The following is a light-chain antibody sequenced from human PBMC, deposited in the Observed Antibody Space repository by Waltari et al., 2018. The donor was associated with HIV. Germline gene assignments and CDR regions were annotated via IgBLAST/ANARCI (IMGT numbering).Light chain of an antibody. Sequence: EIVMTQSPATLSVSPGDRGIVSCRASQTIGINLAWYQQKPGQGPRLLIYGASTRATGIPGRFNGTGSGTDFTLTISSLQSEDFAFYYCQEYNSWPPRYTSGQGTKVEMK. CDR3: QEYNSWPPRYT. CDR2: GAS. CDR1: QTIGIN. V-gene: IGKV3-15*01. J-gene: IGKJ2*01.